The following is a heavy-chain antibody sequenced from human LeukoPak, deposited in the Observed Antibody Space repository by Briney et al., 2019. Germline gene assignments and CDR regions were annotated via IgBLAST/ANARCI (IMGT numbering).Heavy chain of an antibody. J-gene: IGHJ6*02. D-gene: IGHD1-26*01. V-gene: IGHV3-33*01. CDR2: IWYDGNNK. CDR1: GFAFSSYG. CDR3: ARDRGSREDGMDV. Sequence: GGSLRLSCAASGFAFSSYGMHWVRQAPGKGLEWVAVIWYDGNNKYYADFVKGRFTISRDNSKNALYLQLNSLRAEDTAVYNCARDRGSREDGMDVWGQGTTVTVSS.